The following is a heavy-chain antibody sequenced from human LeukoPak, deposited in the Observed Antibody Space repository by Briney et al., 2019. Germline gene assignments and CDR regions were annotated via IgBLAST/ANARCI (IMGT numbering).Heavy chain of an antibody. Sequence: GGSLRLSCAASGFTFSSYAMSWVRQAPGKGLEWVSAISGSDDNTYYADSVKGRFTISRDNSKNTLYLQMNSLRAEDTAVYYCAKENSDSSGWYVGYWGQGTLVTVSS. V-gene: IGHV3-23*01. J-gene: IGHJ4*02. CDR2: ISGSDDNT. D-gene: IGHD6-19*01. CDR3: AKENSDSSGWYVGY. CDR1: GFTFSSYA.